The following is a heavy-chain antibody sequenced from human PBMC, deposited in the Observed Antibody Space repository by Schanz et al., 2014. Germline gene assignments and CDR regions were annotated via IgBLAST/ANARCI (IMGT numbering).Heavy chain of an antibody. D-gene: IGHD6-19*01. Sequence: QVQLVQSGAEVKKPGASVKVSCKASGYTFTSYGINWVRQAPGQGLEWMGWISAYNGNTNYAQKLQGRVTMTTDTATSTSYMELRSLRSYDTAVYSCARGGYSSGWYDRDIAHVDYWGEGTLVTVSS. J-gene: IGHJ4*02. V-gene: IGHV1-18*01. CDR3: ARGGYSSGWYDRDIAHVDY. CDR2: ISAYNGNT. CDR1: GYTFTSYG.